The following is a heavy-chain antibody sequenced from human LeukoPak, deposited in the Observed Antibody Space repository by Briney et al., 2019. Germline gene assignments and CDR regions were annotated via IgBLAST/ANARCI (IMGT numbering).Heavy chain of an antibody. CDR2: INSGGST. D-gene: IGHD3-16*01. J-gene: IGHJ4*02. V-gene: IGHV3-23*01. Sequence: GGSLRLSCAASGFTFSTYAMSWVRQAPGKGLEWVSGINSGGSTHYADSVRGRFTISRDNSKNTLFLQMNSLRVEDTAVYYCAKDGGRYDFDYWGQGTLVTVSS. CDR3: AKDGGRYDFDY. CDR1: GFTFSTYA.